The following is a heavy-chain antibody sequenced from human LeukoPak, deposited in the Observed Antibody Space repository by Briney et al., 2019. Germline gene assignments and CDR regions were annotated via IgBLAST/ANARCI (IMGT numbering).Heavy chain of an antibody. CDR1: GFTFSSYW. Sequence: GSLRLSCAASGFTFSSYWMSWVRQAPGKGLEWVANIKQDGSEKYYVDSVKGRFTISRDNAKNSLYLQMNSLRAEDTAVYYCARDQELGYCSGGSCRTPYSGSDYWGQGTLVTVSS. D-gene: IGHD2-15*01. V-gene: IGHV3-7*01. CDR2: IKQDGSEK. CDR3: ARDQELGYCSGGSCRTPYSGSDY. J-gene: IGHJ4*02.